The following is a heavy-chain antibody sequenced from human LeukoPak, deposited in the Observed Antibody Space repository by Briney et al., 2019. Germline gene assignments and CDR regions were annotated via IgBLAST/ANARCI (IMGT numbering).Heavy chain of an antibody. CDR3: ANSRDTAMVIEAEDY. J-gene: IGHJ4*02. Sequence: GGSLRLSCAASGFTLSSYAMSWVRQAPGKGLEWVSAISGSGGSTYYADSVKGRFTISRDNSKNTLYLQMNSLRAEDTAVYYCANSRDTAMVIEAEDYWGQGTLVTVSS. CDR2: ISGSGGST. CDR1: GFTLSSYA. V-gene: IGHV3-23*01. D-gene: IGHD5-18*01.